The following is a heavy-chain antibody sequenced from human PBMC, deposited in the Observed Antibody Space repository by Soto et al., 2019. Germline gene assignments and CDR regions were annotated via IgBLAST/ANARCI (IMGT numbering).Heavy chain of an antibody. CDR2: IKSKTDGGTT. Sequence: GGSLRLSCAASGFTFSHVWMNGVRQAPGKGLEWVGRIKSKTDGGTTDYAAPVKGRFTISRDDSKNTLYLQMNSLRAEDTAVYYCARVVNQPPPYYYYMDVWGKGTTVTVSS. V-gene: IGHV3-15*07. CDR3: ARVVNQPPPYYYYMDV. CDR1: GFTFSHVW. J-gene: IGHJ6*03.